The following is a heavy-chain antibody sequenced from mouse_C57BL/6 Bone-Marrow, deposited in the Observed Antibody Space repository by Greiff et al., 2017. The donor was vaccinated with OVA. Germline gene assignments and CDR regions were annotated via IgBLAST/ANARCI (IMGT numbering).Heavy chain of an antibody. J-gene: IGHJ1*03. CDR3: ANDYEWYFDV. Sequence: VQLQHPGAELVKPGASVKLSCKASGYTFTSYWMHWVKQRPGQGIEWIGMIHPNSGSTNYNEKFKSKATLTVDKSSSTAYMQLSSLTSEDSAVYYCANDYEWYFDVWGTGTTVTVSS. D-gene: IGHD2-4*01. CDR2: IHPNSGST. CDR1: GYTFTSYW. V-gene: IGHV1-64*01.